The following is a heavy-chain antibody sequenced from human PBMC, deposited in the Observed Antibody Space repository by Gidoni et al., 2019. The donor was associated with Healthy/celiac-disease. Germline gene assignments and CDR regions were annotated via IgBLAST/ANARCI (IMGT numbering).Heavy chain of an antibody. CDR1: GFTFGDYA. Sequence: EVQLVESGGGLVQPGRSLRLSCTASGFTFGDYAMRWFRQAPGKGLEWVGFIRSKADGGTTEYAASVKGRFTISRDDSKSIAYLQMNSLKTEDTAVYYCTRATLYCSGGSCYSQGNWFDPWGQGTLVTVSS. D-gene: IGHD2-15*01. CDR2: IRSKADGGTT. J-gene: IGHJ5*02. V-gene: IGHV3-49*03. CDR3: TRATLYCSGGSCYSQGNWFDP.